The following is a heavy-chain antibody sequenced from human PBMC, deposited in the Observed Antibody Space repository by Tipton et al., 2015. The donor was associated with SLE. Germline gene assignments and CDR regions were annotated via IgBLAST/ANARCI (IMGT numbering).Heavy chain of an antibody. D-gene: IGHD3-9*01. CDR3: ARGNYDIPYGMDV. V-gene: IGHV4-34*01. CDR2: VTQSGAT. J-gene: IGHJ6*02. CDR1: GGSFNDYY. Sequence: LRLSCAVYGGSFNDYYWSWIRQPPGKGLEWIGEVTQSGATNYNPSLKSRVTISVDTSQTQFSLKLSSVTAADTAVYYCARGNYDIPYGMDVWGQGTTVTVSS.